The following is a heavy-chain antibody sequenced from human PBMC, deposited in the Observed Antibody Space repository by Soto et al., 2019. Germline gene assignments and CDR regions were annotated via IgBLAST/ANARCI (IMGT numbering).Heavy chain of an antibody. CDR3: ARGTAAAAAAEYFQH. CDR2: INHSGST. D-gene: IGHD6-13*01. V-gene: IGHV4-34*01. CDR1: GGSFSGYY. Sequence: SETLSLTCAVYGGSFSGYYWSWIRQPPGKGLEWIGEINHSGSTNYNPSLKSRVTISVDTSKNQFSLKLSSVTAADTAVYYCARGTAAAAAAEYFQHWGQGTLVTVSS. J-gene: IGHJ1*01.